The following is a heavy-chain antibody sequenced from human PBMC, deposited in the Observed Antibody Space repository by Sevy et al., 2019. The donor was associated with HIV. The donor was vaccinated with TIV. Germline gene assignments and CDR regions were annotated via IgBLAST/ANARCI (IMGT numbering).Heavy chain of an antibody. Sequence: GGSLRLSCAASGFTFSKYSMSWVRQPLGKGLEWVATLSFGCGEINYADSVKGRFTISRDNSKNSFYLQMNNLRAEDTAVYYCAREGCTKPHDYWGQGTLVTVSS. D-gene: IGHD2-8*01. CDR1: GFTFSKYS. CDR2: LSFGCGEI. V-gene: IGHV3-23*01. CDR3: AREGCTKPHDY. J-gene: IGHJ4*02.